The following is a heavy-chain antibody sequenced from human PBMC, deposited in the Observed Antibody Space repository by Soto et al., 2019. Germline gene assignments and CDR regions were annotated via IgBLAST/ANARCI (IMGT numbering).Heavy chain of an antibody. D-gene: IGHD6-6*01. Sequence: SETLSLTCTVSGGSISSYYWSWIRQPPGKGLEWIGYIYYSGSTNYNPSLKSRVTISVDTSKNQFSLKLSSVTAADTAVYYWAIHYGVSSSRWFDPWGQGTLVT. J-gene: IGHJ5*02. CDR3: AIHYGVSSSRWFDP. V-gene: IGHV4-59*08. CDR1: GGSISSYY. CDR2: IYYSGST.